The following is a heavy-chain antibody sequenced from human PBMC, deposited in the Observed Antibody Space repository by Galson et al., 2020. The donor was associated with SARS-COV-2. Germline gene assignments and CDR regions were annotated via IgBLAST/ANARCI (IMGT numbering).Heavy chain of an antibody. Sequence: GGSLRLSCAASGFSVSSNYMSWVRQAPGRGLEWVSLIYSGGTTDYAASVKGRFTISRDSSKNTRFLQMNSVGQEDTAVYYCARGGIRGGEGDYWGQGTLVAVSS. CDR1: GFSVSSNY. CDR2: IYSGGTT. J-gene: IGHJ4*02. V-gene: IGHV3-66*01. CDR3: ARGGIRGGEGDY.